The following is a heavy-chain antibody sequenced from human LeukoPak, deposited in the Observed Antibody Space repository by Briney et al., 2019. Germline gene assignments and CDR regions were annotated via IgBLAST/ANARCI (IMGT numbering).Heavy chain of an antibody. CDR1: GFTFSSYA. CDR2: ISYDGSNK. Sequence: GGSLRLSCAASGFTFSSYAMHWVRQAPGKGLEWVAVISYDGSNKYYADSVKGRFTISRDNSKNTLYLQMNSLRAEDTAVYYCARGHVATILFHGMDVWGQGTMVTVSS. J-gene: IGHJ6*02. V-gene: IGHV3-30-3*01. D-gene: IGHD5-24*01. CDR3: ARGHVATILFHGMDV.